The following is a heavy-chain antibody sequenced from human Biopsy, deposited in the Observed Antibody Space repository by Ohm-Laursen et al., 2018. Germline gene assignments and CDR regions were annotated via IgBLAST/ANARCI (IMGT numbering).Heavy chain of an antibody. CDR1: GFTFCAYE. Sequence: SLRLSCAASGFTFCAYEMNWVRQAPGQGLEWVSYISFTGTSSYYADSVKGRFTISRDNAKNSLYLQMNSLRAEDTGIYYCARDLKWGQGTLVTVSS. J-gene: IGHJ4*02. CDR2: ISFTGTSS. CDR3: ARDLK. V-gene: IGHV3-48*03.